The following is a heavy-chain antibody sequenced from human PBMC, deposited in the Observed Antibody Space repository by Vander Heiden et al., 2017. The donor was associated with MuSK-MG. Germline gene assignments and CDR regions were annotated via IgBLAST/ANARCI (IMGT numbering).Heavy chain of an antibody. CDR1: GYSFTYYW. Sequence: EVQLVQSGAEVNKPGESLKISCKGSGYSFTYYWIAWVRQMPGKGLEWMGIVYPGDSNTKYSPSFQGQVTISVDKSTSTAYLQWSSLKASDTAMYYCARQDGSGSYYKDYWGQGTLVTVSS. CDR2: VYPGDSNT. CDR3: ARQDGSGSYYKDY. V-gene: IGHV5-51*01. J-gene: IGHJ4*02. D-gene: IGHD3-10*01.